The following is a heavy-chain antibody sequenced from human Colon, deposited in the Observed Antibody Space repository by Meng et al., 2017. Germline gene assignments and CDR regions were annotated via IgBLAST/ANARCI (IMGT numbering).Heavy chain of an antibody. D-gene: IGHD6-13*01. J-gene: IGHJ5*02. CDR2: MNPNSGNT. CDR3: ARAIAAAGSNWFDL. CDR1: GYIFTNYD. V-gene: IGHV1-8*01. Sequence: QVELVQLGAEVSEPGGSVKVSCQASGYIFTNYDTNWVRQATGQGLEWMGWMNPNSGNTGYAQKFQGRVTMTRNASISTAYMELSSLRSDDTAVYYCARAIAAAGSNWFDLWGQGTLVTVSS.